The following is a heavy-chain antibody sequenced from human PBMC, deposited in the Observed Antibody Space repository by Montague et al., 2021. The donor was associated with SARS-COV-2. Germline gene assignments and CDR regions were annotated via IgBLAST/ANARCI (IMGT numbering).Heavy chain of an antibody. Sequence: SETLSLTCTVSGDSISSSGSYSGWIRQPPGKGLEWIATIYYSGHDYYNRSPKSRVTISVDTSKSQFSLKLNAVTAADTAVYYCARLLLPATGFLNGFYFDFWGPGAPVTVT. CDR1: GDSISSSGSY. V-gene: IGHV4-39*01. CDR3: ARLLLPATGFLNGFYFDF. D-gene: IGHD6-13*01. CDR2: IYYSGHD. J-gene: IGHJ4*02.